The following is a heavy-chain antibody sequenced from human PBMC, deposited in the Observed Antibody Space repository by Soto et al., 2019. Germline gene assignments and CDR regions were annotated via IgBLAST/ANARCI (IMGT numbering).Heavy chain of an antibody. CDR2: IYWDDDK. Sequence: QITLKESGPTLVKPTQPLTLTCTFSGFSLSTRGVAVGWIRQPPGKALEWLAIIYWDDDKRYSPSLKRRLTSPNAASKHQVVLPLTHVDPVATAAYYCALGDGFLGMEWFGPWGQGTLVSVSS. D-gene: IGHD3-3*01. V-gene: IGHV2-5*02. CDR1: GFSLSTRGVA. J-gene: IGHJ5*02. CDR3: ALGDGFLGMEWFGP.